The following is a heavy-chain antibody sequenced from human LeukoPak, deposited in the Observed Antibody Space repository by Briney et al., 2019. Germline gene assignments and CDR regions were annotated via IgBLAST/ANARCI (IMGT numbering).Heavy chain of an antibody. V-gene: IGHV4-59*12. CDR1: GFNFRDYY. CDR3: AREVTGTLAFDI. J-gene: IGHJ3*02. D-gene: IGHD6-19*01. Sequence: LRLSCVASGFNFRDYYMGWIRQPPGKGLEWIGHIYYSGSTYYNPSLQSRLIISLDSSRKQISLNLMSVTAADTAVYFCAREVTGTLAFDIWGQGTLVTVSS. CDR2: IYYSGST.